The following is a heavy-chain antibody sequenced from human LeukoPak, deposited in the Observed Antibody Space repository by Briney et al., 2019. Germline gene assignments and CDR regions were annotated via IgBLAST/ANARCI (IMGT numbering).Heavy chain of an antibody. D-gene: IGHD5-18*01. CDR2: IIPILGIA. V-gene: IGHV1-69*04. Sequence: GASVKVSCKASGGTFSSYAISWVRQAPGQGLEWMGRIIPILGIANYAQKFQGRVTITADKSTSTAYMELSSLRSEDTAVYYCARDQPAMANFDYWGQGTLVTVSS. CDR3: ARDQPAMANFDY. J-gene: IGHJ4*02. CDR1: GGTFSSYA.